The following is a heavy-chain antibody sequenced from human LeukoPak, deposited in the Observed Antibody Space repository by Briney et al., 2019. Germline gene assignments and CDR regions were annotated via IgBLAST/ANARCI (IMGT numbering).Heavy chain of an antibody. Sequence: SETLSLTCTVSGGSVSSSTYYWGWIRQPPGKGLEWIGSIYYSGSTYYNPSLKGRVMISVDTSKNQFSLSSVTAADTAVYYCARHSRGPAAGPAFDYWGQGTLVTVSS. CDR1: GGSVSSSTYY. CDR3: ARHSRGPAAGPAFDY. J-gene: IGHJ4*02. CDR2: IYYSGST. V-gene: IGHV4-39*01. D-gene: IGHD6-13*01.